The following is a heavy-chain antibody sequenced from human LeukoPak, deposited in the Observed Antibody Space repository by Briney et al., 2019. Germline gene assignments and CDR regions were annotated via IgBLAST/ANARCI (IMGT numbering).Heavy chain of an antibody. Sequence: ASVKVSCKVSGNTLTELSMHWVRQAPGKGLEWMGSFDSEDGETVYAQNFQGRVTMTEDTFTDTAYMELTSLRSEDTAVYYCAATTHYYDSSGYFRWFDPWGQGTLVTVSS. D-gene: IGHD3-22*01. CDR2: FDSEDGET. CDR3: AATTHYYDSSGYFRWFDP. J-gene: IGHJ5*02. CDR1: GNTLTELS. V-gene: IGHV1-24*01.